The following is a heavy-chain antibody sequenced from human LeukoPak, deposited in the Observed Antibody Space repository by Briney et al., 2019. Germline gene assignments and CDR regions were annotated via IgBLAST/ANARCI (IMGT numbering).Heavy chain of an antibody. J-gene: IGHJ4*02. Sequence: PGGSLRLSCAASGFTVSSNYMSWVRQAPGKGLEWVSVIHSGGSTYYADSVKGRFTISRDNAKNSLSLQMNSLRAEDTAIYYCARDGDTSGYSDWGQGTLVTVSS. CDR1: GFTVSSNY. CDR3: ARDGDTSGYSD. D-gene: IGHD3-22*01. CDR2: IHSGGST. V-gene: IGHV3-53*01.